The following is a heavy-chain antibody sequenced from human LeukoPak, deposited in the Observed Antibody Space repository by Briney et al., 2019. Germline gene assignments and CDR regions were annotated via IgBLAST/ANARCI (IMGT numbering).Heavy chain of an antibody. D-gene: IGHD3-9*01. CDR3: ARDGASALRYFDWPENLYGMDV. V-gene: IGHV3-21*01. CDR2: ISSSSSYI. Sequence: GGSLRLSCAASGFTFSSYSMNRVRQAPGKGLEWVSSISSSSSYIYYADSVKGRFTISRDNAKNSLYLQMNSLRAEDTAVYYCARDGASALRYFDWPENLYGMDVWGQGTTVTVSS. J-gene: IGHJ6*02. CDR1: GFTFSSYS.